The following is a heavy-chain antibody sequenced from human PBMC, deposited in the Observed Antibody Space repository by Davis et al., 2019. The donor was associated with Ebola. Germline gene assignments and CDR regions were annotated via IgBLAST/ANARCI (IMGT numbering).Heavy chain of an antibody. CDR3: ARGGRVAAAGTLYYFDY. V-gene: IGHV3-74*01. Sequence: GESLKISCAASGFTFSSYWMHWVRQAPGKGLVWVSRINSDGSSTSYADSVKGRFTISRDNAKNTLYLQMNSLRAEDTAVYYCARGGRVAAAGTLYYFDYWGQGTLVTASS. D-gene: IGHD6-13*01. J-gene: IGHJ4*02. CDR1: GFTFSSYW. CDR2: INSDGSST.